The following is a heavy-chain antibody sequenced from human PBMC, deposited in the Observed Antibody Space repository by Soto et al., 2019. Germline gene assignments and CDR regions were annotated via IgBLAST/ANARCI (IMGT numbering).Heavy chain of an antibody. V-gene: IGHV4-59*01. CDR1: GASISGYD. CDR2: ISYSGNT. D-gene: IGHD6-6*01. J-gene: IGHJ4*02. Sequence: SETLSLTCTVSGASISGYDWSWIRQPPGKRLEWIGFISYSGNTNYNPSLKSRVTISVDTSKNQFSLRLSSVTAADTAVYYCVRDAYSSSHFDYWGQGTLVTVSS. CDR3: VRDAYSSSHFDY.